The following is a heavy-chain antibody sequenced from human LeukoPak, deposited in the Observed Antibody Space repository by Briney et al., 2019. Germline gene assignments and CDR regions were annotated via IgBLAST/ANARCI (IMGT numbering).Heavy chain of an antibody. V-gene: IGHV3-48*03. CDR3: ARATEEMATTRGAFDI. CDR2: ISSSGSTI. J-gene: IGHJ3*02. CDR1: GFTFSSYE. D-gene: IGHD5-24*01. Sequence: PGGSLRLSCAASGFTFSSYEMNWVRQAPGKGLEWVSYISSSGSTIYYADSVKGRFTISRDNAKNSLYLQMNSLRAEDTAVYYCARATEEMATTRGAFDIWGQGTMVTVSS.